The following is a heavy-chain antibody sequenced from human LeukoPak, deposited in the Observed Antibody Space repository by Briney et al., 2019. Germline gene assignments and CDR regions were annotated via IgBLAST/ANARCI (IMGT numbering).Heavy chain of an antibody. CDR2: ISYDGSNK. Sequence: PGGSLRPSCAASGFTFSSYGMHWVRQAPGKGLEWVAVISYDGSNKYYADSVKGRFSISRDNSKNTLFLQMNSLSAEDTAVYYCARGAHDLLTTYYHFDSWGQGALATVSS. CDR3: ARGAHDLLTTYYHFDS. J-gene: IGHJ4*02. V-gene: IGHV3-30*03. CDR1: GFTFSSYG. D-gene: IGHD3-9*01.